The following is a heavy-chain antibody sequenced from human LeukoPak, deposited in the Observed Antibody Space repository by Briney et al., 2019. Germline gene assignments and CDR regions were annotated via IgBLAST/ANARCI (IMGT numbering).Heavy chain of an antibody. CDR2: ISYDGSNK. D-gene: IGHD3-10*01. J-gene: IGHJ4*02. V-gene: IGHV3-30*03. CDR1: GFIFSSYG. Sequence: HPGGSLRLSCGASGFIFSSYGMSWVRQAPGKGLEWVAVISYDGSNKYYADSVKGRFTISRDNSKNTLYLQMNSLRAEDTAVYYCARVVPPTDYGSGSYFWDPYYFDYWGQGTLVTVSS. CDR3: ARVVPPTDYGSGSYFWDPYYFDY.